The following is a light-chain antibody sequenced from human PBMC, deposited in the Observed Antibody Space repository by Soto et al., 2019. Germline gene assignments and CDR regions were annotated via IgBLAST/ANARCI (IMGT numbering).Light chain of an antibody. Sequence: EIVMTQSPATLSVSTGERATLSCRASQSVSSNLAWYQQKPGQAPRLLIYGASTRATGIPARFSGSGSGTEFTLTISSLQSEDFAVYYCLQYNNWPTFGQGTRLEIK. CDR2: GAS. V-gene: IGKV3-15*01. CDR3: LQYNNWPT. CDR1: QSVSSN. J-gene: IGKJ5*01.